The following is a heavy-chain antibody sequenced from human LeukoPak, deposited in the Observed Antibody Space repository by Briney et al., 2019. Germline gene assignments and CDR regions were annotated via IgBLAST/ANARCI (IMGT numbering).Heavy chain of an antibody. CDR3: ARGGEYYDSSGYYYPEGRYFDY. Sequence: GALRLSCAASGFTFSSYSMSWVRQAPGKGLEWVSSISSSSSYIYYADSVKGRSTISRDNAKNSLYLQMNSLRAEDTAVYYCARGGEYYDSSGYYYPEGRYFDYWGQGTLVTVSS. J-gene: IGHJ4*02. CDR2: ISSSSSYI. CDR1: GFTFSSYS. D-gene: IGHD3-22*01. V-gene: IGHV3-21*01.